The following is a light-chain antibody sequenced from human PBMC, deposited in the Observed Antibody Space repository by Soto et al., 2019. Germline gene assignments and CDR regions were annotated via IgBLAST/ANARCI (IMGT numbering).Light chain of an antibody. J-gene: IGKJ1*01. CDR1: QRVSSTY. CDR3: QQSYSRPPT. CDR2: GAS. V-gene: IGKV3-20*01. Sequence: EILLTQSTGTLSLSPGERATLSCRASQRVSSTYLAWCRHKPGQAPRLLIYGASSRAAGIPARFRGSRSGPDFTLTISSLQTEDFATYNCQQSYSRPPTFGQGTKVDI.